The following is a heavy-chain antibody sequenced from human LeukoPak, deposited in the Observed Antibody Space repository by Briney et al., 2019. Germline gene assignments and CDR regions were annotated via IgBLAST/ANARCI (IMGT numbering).Heavy chain of an antibody. CDR2: ISGSGGST. Sequence: GGSLRLSCAASGFTFSSYAMSWVRQAPGKGLEWVLAISGSGGSTYYADSVKGRFTISRDNSKNTLYLQMNSLRAEDTAVYYCAKGHHLYCSGGSCYSLMYWGQGTLVTVSS. D-gene: IGHD2-15*01. CDR1: GFTFSSYA. J-gene: IGHJ4*02. CDR3: AKGHHLYCSGGSCYSLMY. V-gene: IGHV3-23*01.